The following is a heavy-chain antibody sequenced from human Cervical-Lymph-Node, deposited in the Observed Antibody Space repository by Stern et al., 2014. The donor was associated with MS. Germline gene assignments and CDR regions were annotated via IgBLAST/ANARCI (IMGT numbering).Heavy chain of an antibody. J-gene: IGHJ6*02. CDR2: IDPSGGST. CDR3: ARGVTAFYGMDV. CDR1: GYTLSFYH. D-gene: IGHD5/OR15-5a*01. V-gene: IGHV1-46*01. Sequence: QMQLVQSGAEVKKPGASVKVSCKASGYTLSFYHIHWVRQAPGQGLEWMGIIDPSGGSTTYAQRLQGRVTMTRDTPTSTVYMELSSLTSEDTAVYYCARGVTAFYGMDVWGQGTTVTVSS.